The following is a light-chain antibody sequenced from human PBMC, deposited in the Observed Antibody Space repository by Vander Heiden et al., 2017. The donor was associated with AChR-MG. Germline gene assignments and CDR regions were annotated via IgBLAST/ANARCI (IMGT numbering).Light chain of an antibody. Sequence: DIQLTQSPSSLSASVGDRVTITCQASHDISDYLTWYQQKPGKAPRFLIYDASNLATGVPSRFSGSGAGTIFTLTISSLQPEDFGTYFCQQDDNFPLSFGGGTKVDIK. V-gene: IGKV1-33*01. J-gene: IGKJ4*01. CDR3: QQDDNFPLS. CDR2: DAS. CDR1: HDISDY.